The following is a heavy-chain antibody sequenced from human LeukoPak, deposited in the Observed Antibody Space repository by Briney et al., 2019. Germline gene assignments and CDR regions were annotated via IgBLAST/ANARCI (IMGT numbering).Heavy chain of an antibody. J-gene: IGHJ2*01. CDR1: GYIFINYG. CDR2: ISPYNGNA. CDR3: ARGWLQPYWYFDL. D-gene: IGHD5-24*01. Sequence: ASVTVSCKASGYIFINYGITWVRQAPGQGLEWMGWISPYNGNADYAQKLQGRVTITTDTSTTTAYMELRSLRSDDTAVYYCARGWLQPYWYFDLWGRGTLVTVSS. V-gene: IGHV1-18*01.